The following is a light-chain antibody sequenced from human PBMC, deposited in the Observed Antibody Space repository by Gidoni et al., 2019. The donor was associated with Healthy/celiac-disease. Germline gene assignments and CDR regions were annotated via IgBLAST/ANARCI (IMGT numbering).Light chain of an antibody. V-gene: IGLV1-47*02. CDR3: AAWDDSMTGYV. CDR1: RPNNGTNF. Sequence: QSMLTQPPSASGTPGQRVTISCSGSRPNNGTNFVSWYKHLPGTAPTLLIHSNNERPSGVPERFSASKSGTSASLAISGLRSEDEADYYCAAWDDSMTGYVFGSGTKVNVL. CDR2: SNN. J-gene: IGLJ1*01.